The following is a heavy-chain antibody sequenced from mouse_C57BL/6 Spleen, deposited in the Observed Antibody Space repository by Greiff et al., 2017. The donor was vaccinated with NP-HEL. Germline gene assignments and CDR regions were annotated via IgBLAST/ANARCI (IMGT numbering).Heavy chain of an antibody. CDR3: ARCVYGYSAEFDY. Sequence: QVQLKESGAELAKPGDSVKLSCKASGYTFTSHWMHWVKQRPGQGLEWIGYINPRSGYTNYNQKFKDKATLTADKSSSTAYMQLSSLTYEDSAVYYCARCVYGYSAEFDYWGQGTMVTVSA. CDR2: INPRSGYT. J-gene: IGHJ3*01. D-gene: IGHD2-2*01. V-gene: IGHV1-7*01. CDR1: GYTFTSHW.